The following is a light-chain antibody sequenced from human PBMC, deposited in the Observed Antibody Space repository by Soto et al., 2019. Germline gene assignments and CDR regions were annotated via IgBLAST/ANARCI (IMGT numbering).Light chain of an antibody. J-gene: IGLJ3*02. CDR2: TTS. CDR1: IGAVTSGYY. CDR3: LLYFGGAWV. V-gene: IGLV7-43*01. Sequence: QAVVTQEPSLTVSPGGTVTLTCASSIGAVTSGYYANWFQQKPGQTPRALIYTTSNKYSWTPARFSGSLLGGKAALTLSGVQPEDEAEYYCLLYFGGAWVFGGGTKLTVL.